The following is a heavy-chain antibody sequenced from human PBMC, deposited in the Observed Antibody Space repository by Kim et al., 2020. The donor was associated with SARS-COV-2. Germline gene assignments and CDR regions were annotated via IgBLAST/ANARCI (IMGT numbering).Heavy chain of an antibody. Sequence: GGSLRLSCEASGFAFSNYAMSWVRQVPGKGLEWVSNIFGSGSNTYHADFVKGRFTISKDNSKNTLYLEMNSLRPEDTAVYYCARHVHGSSWTFFWYFDLWGRGTLVTVSS. J-gene: IGHJ2*01. CDR2: IFGSGSNT. CDR3: ARHVHGSSWTFFWYFDL. D-gene: IGHD6-13*01. CDR1: GFAFSNYA. V-gene: IGHV3-23*01.